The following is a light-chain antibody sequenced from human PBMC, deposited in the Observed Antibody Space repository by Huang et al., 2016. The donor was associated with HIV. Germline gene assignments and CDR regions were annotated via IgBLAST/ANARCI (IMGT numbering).Light chain of an antibody. CDR1: QSVSSL. J-gene: IGKJ2*01. Sequence: EIVLTQSPATLSLSPGERATLSGRASQSVSSLLACYQHKPGQAPRLLIYDASNRATGIPGRFRGSGSGTDFTLTIISREPEDVAVYYCQQRSNWPPYTFGQGTKLEIK. V-gene: IGKV3-11*01. CDR2: DAS. CDR3: QQRSNWPPYT.